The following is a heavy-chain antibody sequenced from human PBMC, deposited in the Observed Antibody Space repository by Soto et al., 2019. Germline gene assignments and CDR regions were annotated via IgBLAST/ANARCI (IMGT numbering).Heavy chain of an antibody. CDR3: ARGLLFDY. V-gene: IGHV4-34*01. Sequence: ASETLSLTCAFYCGSFSGYYWSWIRQPPGKGLEWIGEINHSGSTNYNPSLKSRVTISVDTSKNQFSLKLSSVTAADTAVYYCARGLLFDYWGQGTLVTVSS. CDR1: CGSFSGYY. CDR2: INHSGST. D-gene: IGHD2-15*01. J-gene: IGHJ4*02.